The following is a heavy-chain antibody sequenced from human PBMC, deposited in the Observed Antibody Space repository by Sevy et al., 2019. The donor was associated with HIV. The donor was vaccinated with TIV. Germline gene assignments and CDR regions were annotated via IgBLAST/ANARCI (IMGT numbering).Heavy chain of an antibody. CDR1: QFTFRDYT. CDR2: ISSGSSYI. Sequence: GGSLRLSRAASQFTFRDYTMNWVRQTPGKGLEWISYISSGSSYIRYADSVKGRFTISRDNAENSLYLQMNRLRAEDTGVYFCARDRDYYGSGTYDYWGQGTLVTVSS. J-gene: IGHJ4*02. V-gene: IGHV3-21*06. CDR3: ARDRDYYGSGTYDY. D-gene: IGHD3-10*01.